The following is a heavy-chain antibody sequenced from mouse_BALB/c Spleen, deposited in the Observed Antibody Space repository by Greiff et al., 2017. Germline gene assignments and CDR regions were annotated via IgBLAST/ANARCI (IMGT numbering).Heavy chain of an antibody. D-gene: IGHD1-1*01. CDR3: ARPFNYYGSSHAMDY. CDR1: GFAFTNYL. V-gene: IGHV1-54*01. CDR2: INPGSGGT. Sequence: QVQLKQSGAELVRPGPSVKVSCKASGFAFTNYLIEWVKQRPGQGLEWIGVINPGSGGTYYNEKFKGKATLTADKSSSTVYMQLSSLTSEDSAVYFCARPFNYYGSSHAMDYWGQGTSVTVSA. J-gene: IGHJ4*01.